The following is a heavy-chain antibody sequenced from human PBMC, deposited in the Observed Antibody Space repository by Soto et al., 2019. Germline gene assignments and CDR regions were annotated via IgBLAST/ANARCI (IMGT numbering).Heavy chain of an antibody. D-gene: IGHD3-3*01. J-gene: IGHJ4*02. CDR3: AGTYDFWSGYRKYYFDD. CDR1: GGSISSSSYY. Sequence: SETLSLTCTVSGGSISSSSYYWGWIRQPPGKGLEWIGSIYYSGSTYYNPSLKSRVTISVDTSKNQFSLKLSSVTAADTAVYYCAGTYDFWSGYRKYYFDDWGQGSLVTGSS. CDR2: IYYSGST. V-gene: IGHV4-39*01.